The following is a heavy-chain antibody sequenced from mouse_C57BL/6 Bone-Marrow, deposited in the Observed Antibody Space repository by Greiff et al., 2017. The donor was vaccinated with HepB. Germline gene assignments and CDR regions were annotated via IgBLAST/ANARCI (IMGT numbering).Heavy chain of an antibody. CDR1: GFTFSDYY. CDR2: ISNGGGST. D-gene: IGHD1-1*01. J-gene: IGHJ1*03. Sequence: DVKLVESGGGLVQPGGSLKLSCAASGFTFSDYYMYWVRQTPEKRLEWVAYISNGGGSTYYPDTVKGRFTISRDNAKNTLYLQMSRLKSEDTAMYYCARGTTVVATNWYFDVWGTGTTVTVSS. CDR3: ARGTTVVATNWYFDV. V-gene: IGHV5-12*01.